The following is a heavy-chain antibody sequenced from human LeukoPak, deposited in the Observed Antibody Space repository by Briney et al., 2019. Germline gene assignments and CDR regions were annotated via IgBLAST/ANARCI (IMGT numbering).Heavy chain of an antibody. CDR3: AREGDGGGVGPTNRFDP. V-gene: IGHV1-69*06. CDR2: IIPSFGAA. D-gene: IGHD1-26*01. J-gene: IGHJ5*02. Sequence: ASVKVSCRVSGGALSNYAFSWVRQAPGQGLEWMGGIIPSFGAANYAQKLRGRVTITADRSTNTVSLQLTGLRSEDTAVYYCAREGDGGGVGPTNRFDPWGQGTLVTVSS. CDR1: GGALSNYA.